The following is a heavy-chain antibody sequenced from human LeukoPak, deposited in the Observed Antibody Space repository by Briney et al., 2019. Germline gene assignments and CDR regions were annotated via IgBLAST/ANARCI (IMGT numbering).Heavy chain of an antibody. CDR1: GGSISSSSYY. CDR2: IYYSGST. V-gene: IGHV4-39*01. Sequence: SETLSLTCTVSGGSISSSSYYWGWIRQPPGKGLEWIGSIYYSGSTYYNPSLKSRVTISVDTSKNQFSLKMSSVTAPDTAVYYCARHSGGSYVYAFDIWGQGTMVTVSS. CDR3: ARHSGGSYVYAFDI. D-gene: IGHD1-26*01. J-gene: IGHJ3*02.